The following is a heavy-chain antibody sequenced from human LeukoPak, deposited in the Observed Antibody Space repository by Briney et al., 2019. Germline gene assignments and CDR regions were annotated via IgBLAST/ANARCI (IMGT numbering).Heavy chain of an antibody. CDR1: GFTFSSYA. J-gene: IGHJ4*02. V-gene: IGHV3-23*01. CDR2: ISVSGVST. D-gene: IGHD4-17*01. Sequence: GGSLRLSCAASGFTFSSYAMSWFRQAPGKGLEWVSGISVSGVSTYYAESVKGRFTISRDNSKNTLYLQMNSLRAEDTALYYCARDPYGDYVFDYWGQGTLVTVSS. CDR3: ARDPYGDYVFDY.